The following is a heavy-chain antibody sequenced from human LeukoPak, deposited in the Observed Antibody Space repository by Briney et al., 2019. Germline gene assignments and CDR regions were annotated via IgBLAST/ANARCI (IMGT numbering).Heavy chain of an antibody. CDR3: AREWANAEYFQH. J-gene: IGHJ1*01. V-gene: IGHV1-18*01. CDR2: ISAYNGNT. Sequence: ASVKVSCKASGYTFTSYGISWVRQVPGQGLEWMGWISAYNGNTNYAQKLQGRVTMTTDTSTSTAYMELRSLRSDDTAVYYCAREWANAEYFQHWGQGTLVTVSS. CDR1: GYTFTSYG.